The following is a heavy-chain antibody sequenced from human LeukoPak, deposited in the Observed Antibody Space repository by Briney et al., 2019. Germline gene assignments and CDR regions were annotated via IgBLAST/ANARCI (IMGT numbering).Heavy chain of an antibody. J-gene: IGHJ4*02. Sequence: PSETLSLTCTVSNDSFSSSRYYWGWIRQPPGKGLEWIGSIYYSGSTYYNPSLKSRVTISIDTSKDQFSLKVTSVTAADTAVYYCAVIVVAGRFDYWGQGTLVTVSS. D-gene: IGHD6-13*01. CDR1: NDSFSSSRYY. CDR2: IYYSGST. CDR3: AVIVVAGRFDY. V-gene: IGHV4-39*07.